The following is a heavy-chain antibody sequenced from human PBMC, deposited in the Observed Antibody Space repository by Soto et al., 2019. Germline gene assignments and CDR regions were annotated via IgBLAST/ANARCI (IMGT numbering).Heavy chain of an antibody. CDR3: ARSLDY. J-gene: IGHJ4*02. CDR1: GFTFSNYY. CDR2: INQDGSEK. Sequence: GSLRLSCAASGFTFSNYYMDWVRQAPGKGLEWVANINQDGSEKHYVDSVKGRFTISRDNAKNSLYLQMSSLTAEDSALYYCARSLDYWGQGTRVTVSS. V-gene: IGHV3-7*01.